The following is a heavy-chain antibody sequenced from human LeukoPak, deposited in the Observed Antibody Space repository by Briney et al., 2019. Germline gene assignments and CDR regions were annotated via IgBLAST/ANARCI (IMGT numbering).Heavy chain of an antibody. V-gene: IGHV3-30-3*01. Sequence: GGSLRLSCAASGFTFSSYLMHWVRQAPGKGLEWVAVISYDGSNQYYADSVKGRFTISRDNSKNTLYLQMNTLRAEDTAVYYCAITIAAATSYGLDVWGQGTTVTVSS. J-gene: IGHJ6*02. CDR2: ISYDGSNQ. D-gene: IGHD6-25*01. CDR1: GFTFSSYL. CDR3: AITIAAATSYGLDV.